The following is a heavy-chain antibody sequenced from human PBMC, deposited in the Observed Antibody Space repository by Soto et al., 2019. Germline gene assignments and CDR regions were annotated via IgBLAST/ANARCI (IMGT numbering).Heavy chain of an antibody. Sequence: PGESLKISCKGSGYSFTSYWIGWVRQMPGKGLEWMGIIYPGDSDTRYSPSFQGQVTISADKSISTAYLQWSSLKASDTALYYCAKDPLRLVGATSNGYWGQGTRVTVSS. D-gene: IGHD1-26*01. CDR3: AKDPLRLVGATSNGY. J-gene: IGHJ4*02. CDR1: GYSFTSYW. V-gene: IGHV5-51*01. CDR2: IYPGDSDT.